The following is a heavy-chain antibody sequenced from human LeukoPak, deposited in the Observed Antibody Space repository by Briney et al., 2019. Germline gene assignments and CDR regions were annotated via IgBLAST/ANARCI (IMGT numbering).Heavy chain of an antibody. CDR1: GYTFTSYG. V-gene: IGHV1-18*04. Sequence: ASVNVSCKASGYTFTSYGISWVRQAPGHGLEWMGWISAYNGNTNHAQTRHGRVNMTSDTSTGTAHMELRRLRSDDPAVYYCAREPEAGPYSFDYWAREPWSPSPQ. CDR3: AREPEAGPYSFDY. J-gene: IGHJ4*02. D-gene: IGHD6-19*01. CDR2: ISAYNGNT.